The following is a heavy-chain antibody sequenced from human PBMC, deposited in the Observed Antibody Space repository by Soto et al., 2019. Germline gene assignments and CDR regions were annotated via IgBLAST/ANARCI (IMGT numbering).Heavy chain of an antibody. V-gene: IGHV1-69*13. CDR3: ARGSYDSYAGFFGMDV. CDR2: IIPFSGTV. Sequence: SVKVSCKTSGGSFMSQAISWVRQAPGQGPEWMGGIIPFSGTVTYTQRFQGRLTLTADEPTKTAYMELSSLRSEDTAVYYCARGSYDSYAGFFGMDVWGQGTKVPVSS. CDR1: GGSFMSQA. J-gene: IGHJ6*02. D-gene: IGHD3-10*01.